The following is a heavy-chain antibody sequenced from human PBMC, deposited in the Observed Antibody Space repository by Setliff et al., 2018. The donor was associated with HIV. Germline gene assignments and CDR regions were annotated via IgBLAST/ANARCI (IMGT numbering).Heavy chain of an antibody. Sequence: GSLRLSCAASELTFSNYAMTWVRQAPGKGLEWVSSLSGSGGSTYYADSVKGRFTISRDNSKNTLYLRMNSLRAEDTAVYYCARGGANPSWFDSWGQGTLVTVSS. D-gene: IGHD3-16*01. V-gene: IGHV3-23*01. J-gene: IGHJ5*01. CDR2: LSGSGGST. CDR1: ELTFSNYA. CDR3: ARGGANPSWFDS.